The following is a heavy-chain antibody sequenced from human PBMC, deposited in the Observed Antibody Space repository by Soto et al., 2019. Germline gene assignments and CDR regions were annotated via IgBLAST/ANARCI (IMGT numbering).Heavy chain of an antibody. CDR3: ARAFQDYGDYNWFDP. D-gene: IGHD4-17*01. CDR2: ISAYNGNT. Sequence: QVQLVQSGAEVKKPGASVKVSCKASGYTFTSYGISRVRQAPGQGLEWMGWISAYNGNTNYAQKLQGRVTMTTDTSTSTAYMELRSLRSDDTAVYYCARAFQDYGDYNWFDPWGQGTLVTVSS. CDR1: GYTFTSYG. J-gene: IGHJ5*02. V-gene: IGHV1-18*01.